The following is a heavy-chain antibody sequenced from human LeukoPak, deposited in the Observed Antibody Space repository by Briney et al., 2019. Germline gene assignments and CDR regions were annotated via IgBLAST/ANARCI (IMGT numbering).Heavy chain of an antibody. CDR3: ARRSYYGSGSYSY. CDR2: IYYSGST. V-gene: IGHV4-39*01. J-gene: IGHJ4*02. D-gene: IGHD3-10*01. CDR1: GGSISSSSYY. Sequence: SETLSLTCTVSGGSISSSSYYWGWIRQPPGKGLEWIGSIYYSGSTYYNPSLKSRVTISVDTSKNQFPLKLSSVTAADTAVYYCARRSYYGSGSYSYWGQGTLVTVSS.